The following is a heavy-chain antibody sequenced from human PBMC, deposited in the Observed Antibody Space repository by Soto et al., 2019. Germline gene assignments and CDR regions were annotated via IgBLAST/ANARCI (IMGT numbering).Heavy chain of an antibody. CDR3: ARVVVELPFYYYYGMDV. D-gene: IGHD1-7*01. Sequence: SETLSLTCTVSGGSISSYYWSWIRQPPGKGLEWIGYIYYSGSTNYNPSLKSRVTISVDTSKNQFSLKLSSVTAADTAVYYCARVVVELPFYYYYGMDVWGQGTTVTVSS. CDR1: GGSISSYY. CDR2: IYYSGST. J-gene: IGHJ6*02. V-gene: IGHV4-59*01.